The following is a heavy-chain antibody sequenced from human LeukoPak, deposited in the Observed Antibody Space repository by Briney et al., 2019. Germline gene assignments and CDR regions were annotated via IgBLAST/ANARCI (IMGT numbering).Heavy chain of an antibody. CDR2: ISSGGST. CDR1: GASISSSY. V-gene: IGHV4-4*07. CDR3: AGDQTYYVSSGYYYVTYLQH. Sequence: SETLSLTCTVSGASISSSYCTWIRQPAGEGLEWIGRISSGGSTTYNPSFKSRVTMSLDTSKKQFSLNLTSVTAADTAVYYCAGDQTYYVSSGYYYVTYLQHWGQGILVTVSS. D-gene: IGHD3-22*01. J-gene: IGHJ1*01.